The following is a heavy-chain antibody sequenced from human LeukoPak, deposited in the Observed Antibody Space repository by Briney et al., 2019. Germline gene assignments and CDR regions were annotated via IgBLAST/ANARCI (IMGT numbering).Heavy chain of an antibody. CDR3: ARYCRSTTCYPHYYGMDV. V-gene: IGHV3-23*01. J-gene: IGHJ6*02. CDR1: RFTFSDYG. Sequence: GGSPRLSCAASRFTFSDYGMSWVRQAPGKGLEWVSAITGSGDSTYYADSVKGRFTISRDNSKNTLYLQMNSLRAEDTAVYYCARYCRSTTCYPHYYGMDVWGQGTTVTVSS. CDR2: ITGSGDST. D-gene: IGHD2-2*01.